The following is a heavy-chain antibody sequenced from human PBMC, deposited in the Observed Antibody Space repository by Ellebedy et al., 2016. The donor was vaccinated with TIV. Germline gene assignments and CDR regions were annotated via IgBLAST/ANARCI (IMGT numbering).Heavy chain of an antibody. CDR1: GASISRSSYY. J-gene: IGHJ5*02. CDR2: IYYSGST. Sequence: SETLSLTCTVSGASISRSSYYWGWIRKPPGKGLEWIGSIYYSGSTDYNPSLKSRVTISADTSKTQFSLRLSSVTAADTGVYYCARWFGELLYVRWFDPWGQGTLVTVSS. D-gene: IGHD3-10*01. CDR3: ARWFGELLYVRWFDP. V-gene: IGHV4-39*01.